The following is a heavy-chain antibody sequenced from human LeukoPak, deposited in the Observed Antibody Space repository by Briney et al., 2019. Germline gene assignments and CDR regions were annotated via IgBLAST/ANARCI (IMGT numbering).Heavy chain of an antibody. Sequence: SETLSLTCTVSGGSINSYYWSWIRQPPGKGLEWIGYIYYTGGTNYNPSLKSRVTISLDTSKNQFPLRLSSVTAADTAVYYCARAGTVMVFFDIWGQGTMVTVSS. CDR1: GGSINSYY. V-gene: IGHV4-59*01. D-gene: IGHD5-18*01. J-gene: IGHJ3*02. CDR3: ARAGTVMVFFDI. CDR2: IYYTGGT.